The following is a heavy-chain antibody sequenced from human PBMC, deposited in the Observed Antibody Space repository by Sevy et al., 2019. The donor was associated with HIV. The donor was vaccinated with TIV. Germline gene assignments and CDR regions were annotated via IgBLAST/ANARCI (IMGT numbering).Heavy chain of an antibody. J-gene: IGHJ5*02. D-gene: IGHD2-15*01. CDR3: ARGAAKSFGSWFDP. CDR1: GGSVSSGSYY. V-gene: IGHV4-61*01. CDR2: IYYSGST. Sequence: SETLSLTCTVSGGSVSSGSYYWSWIRQPPGKGLEWIGYIYYSGSTNYNPSLKSRVTISVDTSKNQFSLKLSSVTAADTAVYYCARGAAKSFGSWFDPWGQGTLVTVSS.